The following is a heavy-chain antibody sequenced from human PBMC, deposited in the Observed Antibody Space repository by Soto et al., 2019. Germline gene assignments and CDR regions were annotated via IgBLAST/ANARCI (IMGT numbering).Heavy chain of an antibody. J-gene: IGHJ6*02. Sequence: EVQLLESGGGLVQPGGSLRLSCAASGFTFSSYAMTWVRQAPGKGLEWVSAISGSGGSTYYADSVKGRFTISRDNPKNTLYLQMNSLSAADTAVYYCAKMVREGSSRRNYCDSGMDVWGQGTTVTVSS. D-gene: IGHD6-6*01. CDR1: GFTFSSYA. V-gene: IGHV3-23*01. CDR3: AKMVREGSSRRNYCDSGMDV. CDR2: ISGSGGST.